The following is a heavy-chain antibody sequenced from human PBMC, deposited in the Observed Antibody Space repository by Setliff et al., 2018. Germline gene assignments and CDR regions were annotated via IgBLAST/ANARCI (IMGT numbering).Heavy chain of an antibody. J-gene: IGHJ4*02. V-gene: IGHV3-23*03. CDR1: GFAFNSYA. CDR3: AKRRSSSWFGGMDY. CDR2: IYSGGRTT. D-gene: IGHD6-13*01. Sequence: QAGGSRRPSCAASGFAFNSYAMSWVRQAPGKGLEWVSVIYSGGRTTYYADSVEGRFTISRNSSKNTLYLQMNSLRVEDTAVYYCAKRRSSSWFGGMDYWGQGTLGTVSS.